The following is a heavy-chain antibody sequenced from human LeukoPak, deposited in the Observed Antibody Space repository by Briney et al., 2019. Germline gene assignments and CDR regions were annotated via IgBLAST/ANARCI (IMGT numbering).Heavy chain of an antibody. CDR3: GRDAVLGSGSADY. CDR1: GFIFTDHW. D-gene: IGHD3-10*01. J-gene: IGHJ4*02. V-gene: IGHV3-7*01. Sequence: GGSLRLSCVASGFIFTDHWMSWVRQAPGKGLDWVANIKEDESAKFYADSVRGRFTISRDNAKNTLYLQMNSLGAEDTAVYYCGRDAVLGSGSADYWGQGVLVTVSS. CDR2: IKEDESAK.